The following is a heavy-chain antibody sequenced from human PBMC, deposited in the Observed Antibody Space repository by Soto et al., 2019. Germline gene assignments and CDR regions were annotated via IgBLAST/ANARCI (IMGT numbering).Heavy chain of an antibody. D-gene: IGHD3-10*01. V-gene: IGHV4-30-4*01. Sequence: QVQLQESGPGLVKPSQTLSLTCTVSGGSLISGNNFWSWIRQPPGKGLEWIGYIYYSGSTYYNPSLTSRASISXXTXKXXFSLRLSSVTAAATAVYYCARGVVRELRYYYGMDVWGQGTTVTVSS. CDR1: GGSLISGNNF. CDR3: ARGVVRELRYYYGMDV. CDR2: IYYSGST. J-gene: IGHJ6*02.